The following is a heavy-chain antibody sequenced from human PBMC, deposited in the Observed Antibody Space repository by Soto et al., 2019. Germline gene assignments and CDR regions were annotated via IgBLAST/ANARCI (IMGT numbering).Heavy chain of an antibody. V-gene: IGHV1-46*03. J-gene: IGHJ3*02. CDR1: GYTFTSYY. D-gene: IGHD6-13*01. Sequence: ASVKVSCKASGYTFTSYYMHWVRQAPGQGLEWMGIINPSGGSTSYAQKFQGRVTMTRDTSTSTVYMELSSLRSEDTAVYYCARVRLGYSSSWYGSPNAFDIWGQGTMVTVSS. CDR3: ARVRLGYSSSWYGSPNAFDI. CDR2: INPSGGST.